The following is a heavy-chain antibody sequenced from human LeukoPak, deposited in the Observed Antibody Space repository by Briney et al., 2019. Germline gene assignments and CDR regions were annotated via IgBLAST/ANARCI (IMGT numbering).Heavy chain of an antibody. D-gene: IGHD6-19*01. CDR1: GFTFDDYA. CDR2: ISWNSGSI. J-gene: IGHJ4*02. V-gene: IGHV3-9*03. Sequence: GGSLRLSCAASGFTFDDYAMHWVRHAPGKGLEWVSGISWNSGSIGYADSVKGRFTISSDNAKNSLYLQMNSLRAEDMALYYCAKAGAYSSGWLDYWGQGTLVTVSS. CDR3: AKAGAYSSGWLDY.